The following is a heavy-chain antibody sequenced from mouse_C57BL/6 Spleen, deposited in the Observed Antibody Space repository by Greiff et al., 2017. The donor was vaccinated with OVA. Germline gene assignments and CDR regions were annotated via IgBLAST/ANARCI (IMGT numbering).Heavy chain of an antibody. Sequence: VQLKQSGPELVKPGASVKISCKASGYTFTDYYMNWVKQSHGKSLEWIGDINPNNGGTSYNQKFKGKATLTVDKSSSTAYMELRSLTSEDSAVYYCARGGDYDDYYAMDYWGQGTSVTVSS. V-gene: IGHV1-26*01. J-gene: IGHJ4*01. CDR3: ARGGDYDDYYAMDY. CDR2: INPNNGGT. CDR1: GYTFTDYY. D-gene: IGHD2-4*01.